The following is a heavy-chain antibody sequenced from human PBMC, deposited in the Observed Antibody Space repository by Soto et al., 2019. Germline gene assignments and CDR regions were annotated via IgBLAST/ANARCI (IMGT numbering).Heavy chain of an antibody. J-gene: IGHJ4*02. CDR3: ARDVAVAGAHYFDY. Sequence: SVKVSCKASGGTFSSYAISWVRQAPGQGLEWMGGIIPIFGTANYAQKFQGRVTITADESTSTAYMELSSLRSEDTAVYYCARDVAVAGAHYFDYWGQGTLVTVSS. CDR2: IIPIFGTA. V-gene: IGHV1-69*13. D-gene: IGHD6-19*01. CDR1: GGTFSSYA.